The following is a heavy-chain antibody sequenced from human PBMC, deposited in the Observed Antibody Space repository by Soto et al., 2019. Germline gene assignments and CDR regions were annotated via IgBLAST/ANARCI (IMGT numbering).Heavy chain of an antibody. J-gene: IGHJ6*02. D-gene: IGHD6-13*01. CDR1: GASVSSYY. V-gene: IGHV4-59*08. Sequence: SETLSLTCTVSGASVSSYYWSWIRQPPGKGLERIGYIYKSGSTNDNPSLKSRVTISLDTSKNQLSLRRSCGTAAATAVFYCGRHVHSSRWGVDGWGQGTTVTVSS. CDR2: IYKSGST. CDR3: GRHVHSSRWGVDG.